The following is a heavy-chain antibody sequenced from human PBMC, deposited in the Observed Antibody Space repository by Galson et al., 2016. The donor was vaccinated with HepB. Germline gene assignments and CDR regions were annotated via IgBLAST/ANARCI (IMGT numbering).Heavy chain of an antibody. D-gene: IGHD4-17*01. J-gene: IGHJ3*02. Sequence: SVKVSCKASGYKFIRYGFSWVRQAPGQGLEWMGWISAYNGNTNYAQKVQGRVTMTTDTSTSTAYMQLRSLRSDDTAVYYCARGDYGGHPAIWGQGTLVTVSS. V-gene: IGHV1-18*01. CDR3: ARGDYGGHPAI. CDR2: ISAYNGNT. CDR1: GYKFIRYG.